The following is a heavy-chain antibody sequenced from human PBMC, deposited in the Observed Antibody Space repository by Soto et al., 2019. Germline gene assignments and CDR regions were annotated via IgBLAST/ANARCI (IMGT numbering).Heavy chain of an antibody. Sequence: QVQLQDSGQGLVKPSETLSLTCTGSGDSVTGVRDYWSWMRQPPGKRLEWIGYIYYSGSADYNASLGSRITISIDTSKNQFSLKLTSVTAADTAVYYCARGVGFGYYYYHMDIWGQGTTVTVSS. V-gene: IGHV4-61*01. CDR1: GDSVTGVRDY. D-gene: IGHD3-10*01. J-gene: IGHJ6*02. CDR3: ARGVGFGYYYYHMDI. CDR2: IYYSGSA.